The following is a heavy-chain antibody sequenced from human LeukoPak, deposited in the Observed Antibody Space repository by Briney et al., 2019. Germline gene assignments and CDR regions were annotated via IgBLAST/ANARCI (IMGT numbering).Heavy chain of an antibody. V-gene: IGHV3-23*01. J-gene: IGHJ4*02. Sequence: GGSLRLSCAASGFTFNNYAMYWVRQAPGKGLEWVAGIFGSGGSAHYADSVKGRFTIFRDNSKNTVYLQMNSLRAEDTAVYYWGKPTVEYSSGRYPGGPVDYGGQGTLVTVS. D-gene: IGHD6-19*01. CDR2: IFGSGGSA. CDR3: GKPTVEYSSGRYPGGPVDY. CDR1: GFTFNNYA.